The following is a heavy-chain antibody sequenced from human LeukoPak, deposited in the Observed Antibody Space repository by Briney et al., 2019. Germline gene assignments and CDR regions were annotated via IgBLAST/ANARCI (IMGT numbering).Heavy chain of an antibody. J-gene: IGHJ4*02. D-gene: IGHD3-22*01. CDR2: INSDGSST. V-gene: IGHV3-74*01. Sequence: SGGSLRLSCAASGFTFSSYWMHWVRQAPGKGLVWVSRINSDGSSTSYADSVKGRFAISRDNAKNTLYLQMNSLRAEDTAVYYCARLAYNTYYYDSSGYPPDYWGQGTLVTVSS. CDR1: GFTFSSYW. CDR3: ARLAYNTYYYDSSGYPPDY.